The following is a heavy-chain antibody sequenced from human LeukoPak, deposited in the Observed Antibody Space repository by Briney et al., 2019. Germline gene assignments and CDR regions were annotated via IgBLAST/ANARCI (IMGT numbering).Heavy chain of an antibody. CDR3: ARVGPVTTVFYYYMDV. CDR2: INSDGSST. J-gene: IGHJ6*03. CDR1: GFTFSSYW. D-gene: IGHD4-17*01. V-gene: IGHV3-74*01. Sequence: SGGSLRLSCAASGFTFSSYWMHWVRQAPGKGLVWVSRINSDGSSTSYADSVKGRFTISRDNAKNTLYLQMNSLRAEDTAVYYCARVGPVTTVFYYYMDVWGKGTTVTVSS.